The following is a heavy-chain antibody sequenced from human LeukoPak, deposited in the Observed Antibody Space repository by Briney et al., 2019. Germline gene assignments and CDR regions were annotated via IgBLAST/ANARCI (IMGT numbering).Heavy chain of an antibody. D-gene: IGHD3-3*01. Sequence: QSGGSLRLSCAASGFTFSSYGMSWVRQAPGKGLEWVSAISGSGGSTYYADSVKGRFTISRDNSKNTLYLQMNSLRAEDTAVYYCAKVGLRYYDFWSGYDPYYYMDVWGKGTTVTVSS. CDR2: ISGSGGST. V-gene: IGHV3-23*01. J-gene: IGHJ6*03. CDR1: GFTFSSYG. CDR3: AKVGLRYYDFWSGYDPYYYMDV.